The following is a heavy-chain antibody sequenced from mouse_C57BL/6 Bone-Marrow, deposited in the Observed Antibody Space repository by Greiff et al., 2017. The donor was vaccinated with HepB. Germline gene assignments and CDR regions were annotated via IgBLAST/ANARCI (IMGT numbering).Heavy chain of an antibody. CDR1: GYTFTSYW. D-gene: IGHD1-1*01. Sequence: VQLQQPGAELVRPGSSVKLSCKASGYTFTSYWMHWVKQRPIQGLEWIGNIDPSDSETHYNQKFKDKATLTVDKSSSTAYMQLSSLTSEDSAVYYCARGGTTVVYWYFDVWGTGTTVTVSS. J-gene: IGHJ1*03. V-gene: IGHV1-52*01. CDR3: ARGGTTVVYWYFDV. CDR2: IDPSDSET.